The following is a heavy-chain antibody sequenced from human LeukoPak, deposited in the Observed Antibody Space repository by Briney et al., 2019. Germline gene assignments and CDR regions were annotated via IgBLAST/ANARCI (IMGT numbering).Heavy chain of an antibody. CDR3: ARNYGDYSPDAFDI. Sequence: PSETLSLTCAVYGGSFSGYYWSWIRQPPGKGLEWIGEINHSGSTNYNPSLKSRVTISVDTSKNQFSLKLSFVTAADTAVYYCARNYGDYSPDAFDIWGQGTMVTVSS. CDR1: GGSFSGYY. D-gene: IGHD4-17*01. CDR2: INHSGST. J-gene: IGHJ3*02. V-gene: IGHV4-34*01.